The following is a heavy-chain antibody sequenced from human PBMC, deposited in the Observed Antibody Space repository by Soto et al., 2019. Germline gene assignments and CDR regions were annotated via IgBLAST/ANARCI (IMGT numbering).Heavy chain of an antibody. D-gene: IGHD2-2*01. Sequence: ASVKVSCKASGYTFTSYDINWVRQATGQGLEWMGWMNPNSGNTGYAQKFQGRVIMTRNTSISTAYMELSSLRSEDTAVYYCARARRDIVVVPAATIYYYYYMDVWGKGTTVTV. J-gene: IGHJ6*03. CDR3: ARARRDIVVVPAATIYYYYYMDV. CDR2: MNPNSGNT. V-gene: IGHV1-8*01. CDR1: GYTFTSYD.